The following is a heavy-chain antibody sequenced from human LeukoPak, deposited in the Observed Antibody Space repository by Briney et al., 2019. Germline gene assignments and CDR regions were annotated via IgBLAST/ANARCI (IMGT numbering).Heavy chain of an antibody. V-gene: IGHV3-53*01. CDR2: IYSGGST. J-gene: IGHJ4*02. CDR3: ARYWTYDSSGDYFDY. Sequence: PGGSLRLSCAASGFTVSSNYMSWVRQAPGKGLEWVSVIYSGGSTYYADSVKGRFTISRDNSKNTLYLQMNGLRAEDTAVYYCARYWTYDSSGDYFDYWGQGTLVAVSS. D-gene: IGHD3-22*01. CDR1: GFTVSSNY.